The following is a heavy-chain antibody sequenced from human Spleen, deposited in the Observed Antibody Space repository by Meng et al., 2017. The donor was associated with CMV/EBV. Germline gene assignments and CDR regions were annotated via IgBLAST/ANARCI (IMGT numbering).Heavy chain of an antibody. CDR2: INPNSGGT. CDR1: GYTFTGYY. D-gene: IGHD6-6*01. Sequence: ASVKVSCKASGYTFTGYYMHWVRQAPGQGLEWMGWINPNSGGTNYAQKFQGRVTMTRDTSISTAYMELRSLRSDDTAVYYCARNAGIAAPLYWGQGTLVTVSS. J-gene: IGHJ4*02. CDR3: ARNAGIAAPLY. V-gene: IGHV1-2*02.